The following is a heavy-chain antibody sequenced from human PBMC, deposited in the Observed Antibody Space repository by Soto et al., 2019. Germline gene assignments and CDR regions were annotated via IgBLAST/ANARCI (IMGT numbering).Heavy chain of an antibody. Sequence: GESLRLSCAASGFTFSSYAMHWVRQAPGKGLEWVAVISYDGSNKYYADSVKGRFTISRDNSKNTLYLQMNSLRAEDTAVYYCARYLLHYFDYWGQGTLVTVSS. CDR1: GFTFSSYA. J-gene: IGHJ4*02. CDR3: ARYLLHYFDY. D-gene: IGHD3-22*01. V-gene: IGHV3-30-3*01. CDR2: ISYDGSNK.